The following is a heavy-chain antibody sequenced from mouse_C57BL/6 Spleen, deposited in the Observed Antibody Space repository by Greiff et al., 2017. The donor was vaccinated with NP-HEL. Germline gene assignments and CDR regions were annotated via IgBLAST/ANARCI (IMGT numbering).Heavy chain of an antibody. J-gene: IGHJ1*03. Sequence: DVQLQESGGDLVKPGGSLKLSCAASGFTFSSYGMSWVRQTPDKRLEWVATISSGGSYTYYPDSVKGRFTISRDNAKNTLYLQMSSLKSEDTAMYYCAREGSTMVTPWYFDVWGTGTTVTVSS. CDR3: AREGSTMVTPWYFDV. D-gene: IGHD2-2*01. V-gene: IGHV5-6*01. CDR2: ISSGGSYT. CDR1: GFTFSSYG.